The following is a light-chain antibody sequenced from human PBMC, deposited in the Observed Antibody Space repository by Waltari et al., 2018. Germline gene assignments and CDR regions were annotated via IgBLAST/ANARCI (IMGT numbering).Light chain of an antibody. CDR3: CSYAGVHTFWL. CDR1: TSSVRGYTS. J-gene: IGLJ3*02. V-gene: IGLV2-11*01. Sequence: QSALTQPPSVSGSPEQPVTISCTGSTSSVRGYTSVPWYQQHPGKAPKLIIFDVNQRPSGVPARFSGSKSGNTASLTISGLRPEDEADYHCCSYAGVHTFWLFGGGTKLTVL. CDR2: DVN.